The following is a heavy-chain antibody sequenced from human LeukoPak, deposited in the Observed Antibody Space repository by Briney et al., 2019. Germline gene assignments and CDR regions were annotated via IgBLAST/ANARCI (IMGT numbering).Heavy chain of an antibody. J-gene: IGHJ4*02. CDR1: GFTFSNYG. CDR3: ARTYYDSSGYQEATFNY. Sequence: GGSLRLSCAASGFTFSNYGMHWVRQAPGKGLEWVAGIWYDGGYKYYADSVKGRFTISRDNSKNTLFLQMDSLRAEDTAVYYCARTYYDSSGYQEATFNYWGQGTLVTVSS. D-gene: IGHD3-22*01. CDR2: IWYDGGYK. V-gene: IGHV3-33*01.